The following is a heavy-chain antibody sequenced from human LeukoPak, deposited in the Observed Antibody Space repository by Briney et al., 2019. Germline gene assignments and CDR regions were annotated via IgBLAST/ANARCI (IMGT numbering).Heavy chain of an antibody. CDR1: GGTFSSYA. D-gene: IGHD1-20*01. CDR3: ARGRPLDNWNEPLGY. V-gene: IGHV1-69*13. J-gene: IGHJ4*02. Sequence: ASVKVSCKASGGTFSSYAISWVRQAPGQGLEWMGGIIPIFGTANYAQKFQGRVTITADESTSTAYMELSSLRSEDTAVYYCARGRPLDNWNEPLGYWGQGTLVTVSS. CDR2: IIPIFGTA.